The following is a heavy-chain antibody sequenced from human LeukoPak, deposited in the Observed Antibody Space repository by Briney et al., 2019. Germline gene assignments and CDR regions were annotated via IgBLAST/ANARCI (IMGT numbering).Heavy chain of an antibody. CDR1: GGYISSYY. Sequence: SETLSLTCTVSGGYISSYYGSWIRQPPGKGLGGIGYIYYSGSTNYNPSLKSRVTISVDTSKNQFSLKLSSAAAADTAVYYCARKVATTPYYFDSWGQGTLVTVSS. J-gene: IGHJ4*02. CDR3: ARKVATTPYYFDS. CDR2: IYYSGST. V-gene: IGHV4-59*01. D-gene: IGHD5-24*01.